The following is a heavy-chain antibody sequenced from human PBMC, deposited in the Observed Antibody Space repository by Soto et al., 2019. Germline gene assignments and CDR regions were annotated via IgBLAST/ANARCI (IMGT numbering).Heavy chain of an antibody. V-gene: IGHV3-23*01. CDR2: ISGSGGST. Sequence: VGSLRLSCAASGFTFSSYAMSWVRQAPGKGLEWVSAISGSGGSTYYADSVKGRFTIFRDNSENTLYLQMNSLRAEDTAVYYCATTMVRGAPRYFDYWGQGTLVTVSS. D-gene: IGHD3-10*01. J-gene: IGHJ4*02. CDR3: ATTMVRGAPRYFDY. CDR1: GFTFSSYA.